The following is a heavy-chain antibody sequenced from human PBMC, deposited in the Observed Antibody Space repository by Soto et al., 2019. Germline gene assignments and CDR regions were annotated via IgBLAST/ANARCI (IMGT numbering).Heavy chain of an antibody. CDR1: GFTFSRFW. CDR2: IKQDGSEK. CDR3: ARDGFTCCGCGCYLGVYLDL. J-gene: IGHJ2*01. Sequence: EVQLVESGGNLVQPGGSLRLSCAASGFTFSRFWMSWVRQTPGKGLEWVANIKQDGSEKYYVDSVKGRFTISRDNAKNSLNLKMNSMRAGEAAVSYCARDGFTCCGCGCYLGVYLDLWGRGTLVTVSS. V-gene: IGHV3-7*01. D-gene: IGHD2-21*02.